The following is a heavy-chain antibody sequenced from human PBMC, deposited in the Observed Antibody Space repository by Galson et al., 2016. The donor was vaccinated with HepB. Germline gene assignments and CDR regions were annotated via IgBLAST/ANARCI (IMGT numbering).Heavy chain of an antibody. CDR2: FGDGGDI. Sequence: SLRLSCAASGFTFSSYAMTWVRQAPGKGPEWVSTFGDGGDIYYADSVEGRFTISRDNSRNTLYLQMNSLRADDTAVYYCAGVPSGKRLDYWGQGTLVTVSS. D-gene: IGHD2-2*01. CDR1: GFTFSSYA. CDR3: AGVPSGKRLDY. V-gene: IGHV3-23*01. J-gene: IGHJ4*02.